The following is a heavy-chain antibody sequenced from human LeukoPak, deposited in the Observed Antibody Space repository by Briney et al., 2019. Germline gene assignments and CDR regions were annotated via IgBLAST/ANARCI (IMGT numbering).Heavy chain of an antibody. CDR1: RYTFTNYD. CDR3: ATFIVGAKFDP. J-gene: IGHJ5*02. CDR2: MNPNSGNT. D-gene: IGHD1-26*01. V-gene: IGHV1-8*01. Sequence: ASVKVSCKASRYTFTNYDINWVRQAPGQGFEWMGWMNPNSGNTAYAQKFQGRVTMTRNTSITTAYMELSSLRSDDTAVYYCATFIVGAKFDPWGQGTLVTVSS.